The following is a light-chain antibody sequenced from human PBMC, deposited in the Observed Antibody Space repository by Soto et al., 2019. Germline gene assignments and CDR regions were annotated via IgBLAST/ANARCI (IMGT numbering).Light chain of an antibody. V-gene: IGKV1-5*01. CDR3: QQYDNYRA. J-gene: IGKJ1*01. Sequence: DIQMTQSPSTLSSSVGDRVTITCRASQSISRWLAWYQQKPGKAPRLLIYDASTLESGVPSRFSGSGSGTEFTLAISSLQADDFATYYCQQYDNYRAFGQGTKVEIK. CDR2: DAS. CDR1: QSISRW.